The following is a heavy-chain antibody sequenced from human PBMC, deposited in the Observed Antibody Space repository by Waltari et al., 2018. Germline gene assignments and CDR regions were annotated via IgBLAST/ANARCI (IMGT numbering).Heavy chain of an antibody. J-gene: IGHJ6*03. CDR3: TRKGPRYYYYYMDV. V-gene: IGHV3-30*02. CDR1: GFTFSSYG. Sequence: QVQLVESGGGVVQPGGSLRFSCAASGFTFSSYGMHWVRQAPGTGLEWVAFIRYDGTNTYYADTVKGEITITRDNSKNTLYLEMNSLGAEDAGVYYCTRKGPRYYYYYMDVWGRGTTVTVSS. CDR2: IRYDGTNT.